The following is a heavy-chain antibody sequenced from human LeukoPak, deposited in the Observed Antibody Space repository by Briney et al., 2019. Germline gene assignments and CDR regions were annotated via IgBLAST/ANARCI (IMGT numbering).Heavy chain of an antibody. CDR2: MNPNSGNT. V-gene: IGHV1-8*01. Sequence: ASVKVSCKASGYTFTSYDINWVRQATGQGLEWMGWMNPNSGNTGYAQKFQGRVTMTRNTSISTAYMELSSLRSEDTAVYYCARVLLGYCSGTSCPYYYGMDVWGQGTTVTVSS. CDR1: GYTFTSYD. J-gene: IGHJ6*02. D-gene: IGHD2-2*01. CDR3: ARVLLGYCSGTSCPYYYGMDV.